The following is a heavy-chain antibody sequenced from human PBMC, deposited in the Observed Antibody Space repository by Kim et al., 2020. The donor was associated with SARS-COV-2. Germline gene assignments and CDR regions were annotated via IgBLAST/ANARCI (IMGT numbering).Heavy chain of an antibody. CDR3: ARLESNYHENPGFLHEACDG. Sequence: SGPTLVNPTQTLTLTCSFSGFSLTTGGMSVSWIRQAPGKALEWLALIVWENNKFYRTSLRARLTISRDTSKSQVVLTMTNMDPVDTATYYCARLESNYHENPGFLHEACDGRGEGTMVTVSS. D-gene: IGHD3-22*01. CDR1: GFSLTTGGMS. V-gene: IGHV2-70*01. J-gene: IGHJ3*01. CDR2: IVWENNK.